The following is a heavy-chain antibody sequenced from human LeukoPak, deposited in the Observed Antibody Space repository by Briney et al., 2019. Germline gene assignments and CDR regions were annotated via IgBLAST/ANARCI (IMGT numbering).Heavy chain of an antibody. V-gene: IGHV1-18*01. Sequence: ASVKVSCKASGYTFTSYGISWVRQAPGQGLEWMGWIGAYNGNTNYAQKLQGRVTMTTDTSTSTAYMELRSLRSDDTAVYYCARGTPGDDYVWGSPPEFDYWGQGTLVTVSS. J-gene: IGHJ4*02. CDR3: ARGTPGDDYVWGSPPEFDY. D-gene: IGHD3-16*01. CDR2: IGAYNGNT. CDR1: GYTFTSYG.